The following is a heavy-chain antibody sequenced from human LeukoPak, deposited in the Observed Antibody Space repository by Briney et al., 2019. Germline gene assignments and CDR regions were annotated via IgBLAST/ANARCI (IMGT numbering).Heavy chain of an antibody. CDR2: ISGSGGST. V-gene: IGHV3-23*01. CDR3: ARVGVGAMGYYY. Sequence: GGSLRLSCAASGSTFSSYAMSWVRQAPGKGLEWVSAISGSGGSTYYADSVKGRFTISRDNSKNTLYLQMNSLRAEDTAVYYCARVGVGAMGYYYWGQGTLVSVSS. J-gene: IGHJ4*02. D-gene: IGHD1-26*01. CDR1: GSTFSSYA.